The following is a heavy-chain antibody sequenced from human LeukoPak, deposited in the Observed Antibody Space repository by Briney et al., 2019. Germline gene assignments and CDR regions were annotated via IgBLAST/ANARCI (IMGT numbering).Heavy chain of an antibody. J-gene: IGHJ5*02. V-gene: IGHV1-2*06. Sequence: ASVKVSCKASGYTFTGYYIHWVRHAPGQGLEWMGRINPDTGGTDYAQKFQGRITMTRDTSITTAYMELSRLTSDDTAVYYCAKVPPSITAAGNWLDPWGQEALVTVSS. CDR3: AKVPPSITAAGNWLDP. CDR2: INPDTGGT. CDR1: GYTFTGYY. D-gene: IGHD6-13*01.